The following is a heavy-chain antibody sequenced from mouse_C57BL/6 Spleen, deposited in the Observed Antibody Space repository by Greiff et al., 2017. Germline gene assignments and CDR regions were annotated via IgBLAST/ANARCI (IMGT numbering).Heavy chain of an antibody. CDR3: TGRDGYYAYARDY. CDR1: GFTFSDAW. CDR2: IRNKANNHAT. V-gene: IGHV6-6*01. J-gene: IGHJ4*01. Sequence: EVQLVESGGGLVQPGGSMKLSCAASGFTFSDAWMDWVRQSPEKGLEWVAEIRNKANNHATYYAESVKGRFTISSDDSKSSVYLQMNSLRAEDTGIYYCTGRDGYYAYARDYWGQGASVTVSS. D-gene: IGHD2-3*01.